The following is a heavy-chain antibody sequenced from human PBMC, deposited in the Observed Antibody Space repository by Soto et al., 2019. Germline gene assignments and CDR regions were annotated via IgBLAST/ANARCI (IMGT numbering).Heavy chain of an antibody. D-gene: IGHD1-20*01. CDR3: ATAPSITRGAPFHY. V-gene: IGHV1-69*12. CDR1: GVTFSTVT. Sequence: QVQLVQSGAEVRKPKSSVKVSCNSSGVTFSTVTISWVRQAPGQGLEWMGGIIPIFATSNYAQHFQGRVTITAGEYRNTAYMELSSLRSEDRAMYYCATAPSITRGAPFHYCGQGTLVTVSS. J-gene: IGHJ4*02. CDR2: IIPIFATS.